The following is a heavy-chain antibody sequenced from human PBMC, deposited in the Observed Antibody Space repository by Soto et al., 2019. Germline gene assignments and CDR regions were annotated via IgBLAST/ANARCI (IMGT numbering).Heavy chain of an antibody. V-gene: IGHV1-46*01. CDR2: INPSGGST. Sequence: QVQLVQSGAEVKKPGASVKVSCKASGYTFTSYYMHWVRQAPGQGLEWMGIINPSGGSTSYAQKFQGRVTMTRDTSTSTVYMELSSLRSEDTAVYYCARDPSFGYSGYDFPFDYWGQGTLVTVSS. CDR1: GYTFTSYY. CDR3: ARDPSFGYSGYDFPFDY. D-gene: IGHD5-12*01. J-gene: IGHJ4*02.